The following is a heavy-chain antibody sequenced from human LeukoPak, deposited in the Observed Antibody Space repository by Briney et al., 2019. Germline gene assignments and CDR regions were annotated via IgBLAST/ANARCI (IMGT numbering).Heavy chain of an antibody. D-gene: IGHD2-2*01. J-gene: IGHJ6*03. V-gene: IGHV4-30-4*08. CDR1: GGSISSGDYY. CDR3: ARTPYCSSTSCYHYYYYYMDV. CDR2: IYYSGST. Sequence: SSQTLSLTCTVSGGSISSGDYYWSWIRQPPGKGLEWIGYIYYSGSTYYDPSLKSRVTISVDTSKNQFSLKLSSVTAADTAVYYCARTPYCSSTSCYHYYYYYMDVWGKGTTVTVSS.